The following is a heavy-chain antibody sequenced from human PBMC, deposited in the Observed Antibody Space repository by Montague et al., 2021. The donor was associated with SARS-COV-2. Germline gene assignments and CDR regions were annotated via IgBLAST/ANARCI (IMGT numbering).Heavy chain of an antibody. Sequence: SETLSLTCAVHGGSFSTYSWNWIRQPPGKGLEWIGEIHHGGSTNYNPSLKSRVTISADTSKNQFSLKLTSVAAADTAVYYCARLGDGVVPSPILGVGPYYSYYYMDVWGKGTTATVSS. J-gene: IGHJ6*03. D-gene: IGHD3-10*01. CDR2: IHHGGST. V-gene: IGHV4-34*01. CDR3: ARLGDGVVPSPILGVGPYYSYYYMDV. CDR1: GGSFSTYS.